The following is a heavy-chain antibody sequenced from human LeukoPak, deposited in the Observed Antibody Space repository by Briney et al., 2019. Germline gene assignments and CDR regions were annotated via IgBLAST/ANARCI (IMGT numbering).Heavy chain of an antibody. D-gene: IGHD6-19*01. CDR1: GGSISSSRYY. V-gene: IGHV4-39*01. CDR3: ARTKASGYSSGWSPLFDY. J-gene: IGHJ4*02. Sequence: SETLSLTCTVSGGSISSSRYYWGWIRQPPGKGLEWIGSIYYSGSTYYNPSLKSRVTISVDTSKNQFSLKLSSVTAADTAVYYCARTKASGYSSGWSPLFDYWGQGTLVTVSS. CDR2: IYYSGST.